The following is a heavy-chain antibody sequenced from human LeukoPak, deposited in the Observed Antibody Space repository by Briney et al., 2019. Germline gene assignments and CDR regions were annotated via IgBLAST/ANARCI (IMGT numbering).Heavy chain of an antibody. Sequence: SGPTLTHPTQPLTLTCTFSGFSLRTSAGGVGWIRQPQEKALEWLALIYWDDDKRYNPSLKSRLTITKDNSKNQVVLTMTKMDPVDAATYYCALGIAASITHWGKGTLVTVSS. J-gene: IGHJ4*02. V-gene: IGHV2-5*02. CDR1: GFSLRTSAGG. CDR2: IYWDDDK. CDR3: ALGIAASITH. D-gene: IGHD6-13*01.